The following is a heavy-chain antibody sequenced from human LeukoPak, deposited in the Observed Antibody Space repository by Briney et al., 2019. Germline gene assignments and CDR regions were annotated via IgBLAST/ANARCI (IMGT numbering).Heavy chain of an antibody. CDR3: AREAWYYDILTGYSALAFDI. CDR1: GGSISSGGYY. V-gene: IGHV4-31*03. D-gene: IGHD3-9*01. Sequence: PSETLSLTCTVSGGSISSGGYYWSWIRQHPGKGLEWIGYIYYSGSTYYNPSLKSRVTISVDTSKNQFSLKLSSVTAADTAVYYCAREAWYYDILTGYSALAFDIWGQGTMVTVSS. CDR2: IYYSGST. J-gene: IGHJ3*02.